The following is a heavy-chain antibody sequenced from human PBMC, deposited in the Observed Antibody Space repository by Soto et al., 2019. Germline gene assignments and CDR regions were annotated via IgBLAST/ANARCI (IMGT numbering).Heavy chain of an antibody. D-gene: IGHD1-26*01. V-gene: IGHV2-5*01. CDR3: AQRPMRGSNWLHP. CDR1: GFALRTTGVG. CDR2: IYWYDEK. Sequence: SRPTRVNPTQTRTRACTFSGFALRTTGVGVGWVRQPPGKALEWLALIYWYDEKRYSPSLKNRLTITKDTSKNQVVLTMVNMDPVDTATYFCAQRPMRGSNWLHPWGQGTLVTVSS. J-gene: IGHJ5*02.